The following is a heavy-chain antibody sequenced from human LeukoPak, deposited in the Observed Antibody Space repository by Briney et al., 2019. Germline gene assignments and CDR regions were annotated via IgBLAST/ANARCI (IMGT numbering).Heavy chain of an antibody. D-gene: IGHD4-17*01. CDR1: GDSFTSYW. J-gene: IGHJ4*02. CDR3: ARQTLIYGDYDY. V-gene: IGHV5-51*01. CDR2: IYPGDSDT. Sequence: GESLKISCKGSGDSFTSYWIGWVRPMPGKGLEWMGIIYPGDSDTRYSPPFQGQVTISADKSISTAYLQWSSPKASDTAMYYCARQTLIYGDYDYWGQGTLVTVSS.